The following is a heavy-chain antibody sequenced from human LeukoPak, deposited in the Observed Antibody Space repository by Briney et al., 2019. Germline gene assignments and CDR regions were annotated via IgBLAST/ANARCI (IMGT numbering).Heavy chain of an antibody. CDR1: GGSISRGPYY. J-gene: IGHJ4*02. CDR2: IYYSGTT. D-gene: IGHD3-22*01. V-gene: IGHV4-39*07. Sequence: SETLSLTCTVSGGSISRGPYYWGWIRQPPGMGLEWIGSIYYSGTTYYNPSLKSRVTISVDTSKNQFSLKLSSVTAADTAVYYCARDYYYDSTGYLFDYWGQGTLVTVSS. CDR3: ARDYYYDSTGYLFDY.